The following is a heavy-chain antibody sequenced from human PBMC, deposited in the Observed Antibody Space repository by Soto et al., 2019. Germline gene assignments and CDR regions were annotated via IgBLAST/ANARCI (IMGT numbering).Heavy chain of an antibody. CDR1: GLTFSHYA. Sequence: QVQLVESGGGVVQPGRSLRRSCAASGLTFSHYAMHWVRQAPGKGLEWVALMSYDGSNEYYADSVKGRFTISRDNSKNTLYLQMNSLRAEDTAVYYCAKDGSHNFDYWGQGTLVTVSS. D-gene: IGHD1-26*01. V-gene: IGHV3-30*18. CDR3: AKDGSHNFDY. J-gene: IGHJ4*02. CDR2: MSYDGSNE.